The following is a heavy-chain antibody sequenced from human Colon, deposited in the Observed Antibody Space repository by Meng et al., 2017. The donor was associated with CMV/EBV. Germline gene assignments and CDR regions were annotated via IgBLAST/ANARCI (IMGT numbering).Heavy chain of an antibody. D-gene: IGHD2-2*02. J-gene: IGHJ4*02. Sequence: GESLKISCAASGFTFNTYGIHWVRQAPGKGLEWVAFIRYDGATQYYADSVRGRFAISRDNSENTLYLQMNSLRAEYSAVYYCAKGHYSHCSGPSCYTPIANWGQGTMVTVSS. CDR1: GFTFNTYG. V-gene: IGHV3-30*02. CDR2: IRYDGATQ. CDR3: AKGHYSHCSGPSCYTPIAN.